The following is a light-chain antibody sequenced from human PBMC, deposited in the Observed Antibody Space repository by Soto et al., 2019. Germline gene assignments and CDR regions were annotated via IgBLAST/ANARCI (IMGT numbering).Light chain of an antibody. V-gene: IGKV3-20*01. Sequence: GWTQSPGTLSLSSGERATLSCRATQSVSSNYLAWYQQKPGQAPRLLIYGASNRATGIPDRFSGSGSGTDFTLTITRLEPEDFAMYYCQRYDSFRTFGQGTKVDIK. CDR2: GAS. CDR3: QRYDSFRT. J-gene: IGKJ1*01. CDR1: QSVSSNY.